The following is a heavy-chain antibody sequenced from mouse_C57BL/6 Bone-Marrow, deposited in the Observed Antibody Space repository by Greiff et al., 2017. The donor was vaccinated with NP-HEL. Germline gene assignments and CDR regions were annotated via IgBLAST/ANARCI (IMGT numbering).Heavy chain of an antibody. Sequence: EVQRVESGPVLVKPGASVKMSCKASGYTFTDYYMNWVKQSHGKSLEWIGVINPYNGGTSYNQKFKGKATLTVDKSSSTAYMELNSLTSEDSAVYYCARGYFDVWGTGTTVTVSS. CDR1: GYTFTDYY. J-gene: IGHJ1*03. V-gene: IGHV1-19*01. CDR3: ARGYFDV. CDR2: INPYNGGT.